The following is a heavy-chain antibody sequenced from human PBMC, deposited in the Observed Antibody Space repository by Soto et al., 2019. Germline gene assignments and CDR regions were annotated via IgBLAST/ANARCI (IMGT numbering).Heavy chain of an antibody. V-gene: IGHV3-21*01. CDR2: ISSGSDYI. CDR3: ARSTVGDAFNV. CDR1: GFTFSSYS. J-gene: IGHJ3*01. D-gene: IGHD4-17*01. Sequence: EVQLVESGGGLVKPGGSLRLSCAASGFTFSSYSMNWVRQAPGKGLEWVSSISSGSDYIFYADSVKGRFTISRDNAKNPLFLQMNSLTAEDTAVYYCARSTVGDAFNVWCSGTVVTVSS.